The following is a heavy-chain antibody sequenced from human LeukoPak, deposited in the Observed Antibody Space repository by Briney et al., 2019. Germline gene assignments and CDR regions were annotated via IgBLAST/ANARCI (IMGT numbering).Heavy chain of an antibody. CDR2: ITPNSGGT. CDR1: GYAFTAYY. J-gene: IGHJ3*02. V-gene: IGHV1-2*02. CDR3: ARVGRIIMIEDAFDI. Sequence: ASVKVSCKASGYAFTAYYIHWVRQAPGQGLEWMGWITPNSGGTNYAQKFQGRVTMTRDTSISTAYMELSTLRSDDTAVYYCARVGRIIMIEDAFDIWGQGTLVTVSS. D-gene: IGHD3-22*01.